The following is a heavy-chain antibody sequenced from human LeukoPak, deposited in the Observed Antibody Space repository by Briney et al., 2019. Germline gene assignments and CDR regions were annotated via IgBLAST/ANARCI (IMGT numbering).Heavy chain of an antibody. CDR2: ISAYNGNT. CDR1: GYTFTSYG. V-gene: IGHV1-18*01. CDR3: ARDLGSGWSNWYFDL. J-gene: IGHJ2*01. D-gene: IGHD6-19*01. Sequence: GASVKVSCKASGYTFTSYGISWVRQAPGQGLEWMGWISAYNGNTNYAQKLQGRVTMTTDTSTSTACMELRSLRSDDTAVYYCARDLGSGWSNWYFDLWGRGTLVTVSS.